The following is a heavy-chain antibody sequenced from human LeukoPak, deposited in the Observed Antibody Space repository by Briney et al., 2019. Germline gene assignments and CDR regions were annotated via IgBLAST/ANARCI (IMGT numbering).Heavy chain of an antibody. V-gene: IGHV5-51*01. CDR1: GYSFTSYW. J-gene: IGHJ6*03. D-gene: IGHD6-13*01. Sequence: GESLKISCKGSGYSFTSYWIGWVRQMPGKGLEWMGIIYPGDSDTRYSPSFQGQVTISADKSISTAYLQWSSLKASDTAMYYCARYIHPAATRPKSYYYYYMDVWGKGTTVTISS. CDR3: ARYIHPAATRPKSYYYYYMDV. CDR2: IYPGDSDT.